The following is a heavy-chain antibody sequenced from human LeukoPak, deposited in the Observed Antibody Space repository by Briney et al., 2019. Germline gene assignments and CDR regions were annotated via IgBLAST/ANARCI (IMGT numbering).Heavy chain of an antibody. CDR1: XXTFTSYG. V-gene: IGHV1-2*02. J-gene: IGHJ3*01. CDR2: INFNSGAT. CDR3: ARKPLDYYETLDAFDL. Sequence: GAXVKVSCKAXXXTFTSYGISWVRQAPGQGLEWMGWINFNSGATNLAQKFQGRVTMTKDRPIRTAYMELKSLRSDDTAIYYCARKPLDYYETLDAFDLWGQGTMVIVSS. D-gene: IGHD3-22*01.